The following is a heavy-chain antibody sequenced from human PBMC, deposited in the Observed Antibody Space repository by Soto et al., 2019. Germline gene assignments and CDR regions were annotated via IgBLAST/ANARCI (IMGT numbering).Heavy chain of an antibody. CDR3: ARDTAAIGQFDP. V-gene: IGHV4-59*12. J-gene: IGHJ5*02. CDR2: IYYSGIT. D-gene: IGHD5-18*01. CDR1: GGSISSYY. Sequence: SETLSLTCTVSGGSISSYYWSWIRQPPGKGLEWIGYIYYSGITYYNPSLKSRATISVDTSKNQFSLKLSSVTAADTAVYYCARDTAAIGQFDPWGQGTLVTVSS.